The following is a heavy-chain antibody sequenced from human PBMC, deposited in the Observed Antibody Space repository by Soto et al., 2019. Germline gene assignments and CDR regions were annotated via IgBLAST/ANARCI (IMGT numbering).Heavy chain of an antibody. V-gene: IGHV3-33*01. J-gene: IGHJ4*02. Sequence: GGSLRLSCAASGFTFSSYGMHWVRQAPGKGLEWVAVIWYDGSNKYYADSVKGRFTISRDNSKNTLYLQMNSLRAEDTAVYYCARVGGYSGYDSPYYFDYWGQGTLVTVSS. CDR2: IWYDGSNK. CDR1: GFTFSSYG. D-gene: IGHD5-12*01. CDR3: ARVGGYSGYDSPYYFDY.